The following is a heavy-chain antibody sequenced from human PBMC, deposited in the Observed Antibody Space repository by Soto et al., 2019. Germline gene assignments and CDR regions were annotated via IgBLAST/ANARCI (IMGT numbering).Heavy chain of an antibody. V-gene: IGHV3-23*01. CDR2: ISGSGGST. Sequence: EVQLLESGGGLVQPGGSLRLSCAASGFTFSSYAMSWVRQAPGKGLEWVSAISGSGGSTYYADSVKGRFTISRDNSKNTLYLQRNSLRAEDTAVYYCAKDRLGSSGDYCYYMYVWGKGTTVTVSS. CDR3: AKDRLGSSGDYCYYMYV. J-gene: IGHJ6*03. D-gene: IGHD3-16*01. CDR1: GFTFSSYA.